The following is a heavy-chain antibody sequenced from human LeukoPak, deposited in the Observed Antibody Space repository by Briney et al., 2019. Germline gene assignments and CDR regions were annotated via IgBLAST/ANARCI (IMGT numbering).Heavy chain of an antibody. CDR3: ANAMYYYDSSGYYFDY. Sequence: GGSLRLSCAASGFTFSSYAMSWVRQAPGKGLEWVSAISGSGGSTYYADSVKGRFTISRDNSKNTLYLQMNSLRAEDTAVYYCANAMYYYDSSGYYFDYWGQGTLVTVSS. CDR2: ISGSGGST. V-gene: IGHV3-23*01. D-gene: IGHD3-22*01. CDR1: GFTFSSYA. J-gene: IGHJ4*02.